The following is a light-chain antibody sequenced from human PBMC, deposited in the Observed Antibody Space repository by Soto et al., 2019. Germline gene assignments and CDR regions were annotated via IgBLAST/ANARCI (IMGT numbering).Light chain of an antibody. V-gene: IGKV3-20*01. CDR1: QSVSSSY. Sequence: EIVLTQSPGTLSLSPGERATLSCRASQSVSSSYLAWYQQKPGQAPRLLIYGTSSRATGIPDRFSGSGSGTAFTLTISRLEPEHVAVYYCQQYGSSPFIYGPGTKVDIK. J-gene: IGKJ3*01. CDR2: GTS. CDR3: QQYGSSPFI.